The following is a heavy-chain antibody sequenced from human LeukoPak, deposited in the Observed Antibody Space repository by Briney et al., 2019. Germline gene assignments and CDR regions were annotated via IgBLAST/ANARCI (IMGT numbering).Heavy chain of an antibody. D-gene: IGHD2-15*01. J-gene: IGHJ5*02. V-gene: IGHV1-2*02. CDR1: GYTFTGYY. CDR3: ARYLGYCSGGSCFGPWFDP. Sequence: ASVKVSCKASGYTFTGYYMHWVRQAPGQGLEWMGWINPNSGGTNYAQKFQGRVTVTRDTSISTAYMELSRLRSDDTAVYYCARYLGYCSGGSCFGPWFDPWGQGTLVTVSS. CDR2: INPNSGGT.